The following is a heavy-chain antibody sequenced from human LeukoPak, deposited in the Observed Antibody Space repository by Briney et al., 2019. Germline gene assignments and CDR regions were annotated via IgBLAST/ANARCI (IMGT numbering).Heavy chain of an antibody. D-gene: IGHD2-2*01. CDR1: GFTFSSYS. J-gene: IGHJ4*02. CDR2: IFSRSESI. Sequence: GGSLRLSCAASGFTFSSYSMNWARQAPGKGLEWVTCIFSRSESILYADSVKGRFTISRDNAKNSLYLQMDSLRAEDTAVYYCARDFLHSSTSRPFDYWGQGTLVTVSS. V-gene: IGHV3-21*01. CDR3: ARDFLHSSTSRPFDY.